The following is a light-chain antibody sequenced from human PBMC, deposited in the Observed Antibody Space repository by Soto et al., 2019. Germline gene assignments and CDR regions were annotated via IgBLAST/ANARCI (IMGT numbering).Light chain of an antibody. J-gene: IGKJ1*01. Sequence: DIQMTQSPSTLSASVGDRVTITCRASQSISSWLAWYQQKPGKAPKLLIYKASSLESGVPSRFSGSGSGTEFTLTISSLQPDDFATYHCQQYNSYPWKFGQGTKVEIK. CDR1: QSISSW. V-gene: IGKV1-5*03. CDR3: QQYNSYPWK. CDR2: KAS.